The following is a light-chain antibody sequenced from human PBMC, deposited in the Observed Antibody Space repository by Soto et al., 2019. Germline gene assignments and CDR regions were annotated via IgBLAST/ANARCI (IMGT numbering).Light chain of an antibody. CDR1: STNIGSSS. CDR3: AAWDDRLMGV. Sequence: QSALTQPLSVSGTPGQTVTITCSGSSTNIGSSSVKWYQQSPGAAPKLLIYSNALRPSGIPNRFSGSKSGTSASLAISGLQPEDEADYYCAAWDDRLMGVFGPGTKVTVL. J-gene: IGLJ1*01. V-gene: IGLV1-44*01. CDR2: SNA.